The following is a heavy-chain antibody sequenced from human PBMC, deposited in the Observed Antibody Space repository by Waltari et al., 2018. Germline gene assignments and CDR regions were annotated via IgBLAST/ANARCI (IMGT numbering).Heavy chain of an antibody. V-gene: IGHV3-72*01. CDR1: GLTLSYHY. D-gene: IGHD3-9*01. Sequence: EVQLVESGGGLVQPGGSLRLSCAASGLTLSYHYMDWVRQAPGKGLEWVASSRNKHNDYTTEYAASVKGRFAVSRDASDNSLYLQMSNLQIEDTAVYYCSRCFRIGDAWLNDYWGQGTLVTVTS. CDR3: SRCFRIGDAWLNDY. J-gene: IGHJ4*02. CDR2: SRNKHNDYTT.